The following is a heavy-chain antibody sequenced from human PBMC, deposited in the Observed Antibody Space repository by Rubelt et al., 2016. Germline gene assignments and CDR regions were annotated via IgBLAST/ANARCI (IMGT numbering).Heavy chain of an antibody. CDR1: GFTFSSYA. J-gene: IGHJ4*02. D-gene: IGHD6-6*01. CDR3: ARTSSSSCDY. V-gene: IGHV3-21*01. CDR2: ISSTSSYI. Sequence: GGSLRLSCAASGFTFSSYAMTWVRQAPGKGLEWVSSISSTSSYIYYADSVKGRFTISRDNAKNSLYLQMNSLRDDDTAVYYCARTSSSSCDYWGQGTLVTVSS.